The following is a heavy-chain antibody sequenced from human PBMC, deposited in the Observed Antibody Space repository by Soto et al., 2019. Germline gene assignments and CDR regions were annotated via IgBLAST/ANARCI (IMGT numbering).Heavy chain of an antibody. CDR1: GFTFSSYA. Sequence: PGGLLRLSCAASGFTFSSYAMSWVRQAPGKGLEWVSAISGSGGSTYYADSVKGRFTISRDNSKNTLYLQMNSLRAEGTAVYYCAKVIAAAGIARYYYYGMDVWGQGTTVTVS. CDR3: AKVIAAAGIARYYYYGMDV. J-gene: IGHJ6*02. D-gene: IGHD6-13*01. V-gene: IGHV3-23*01. CDR2: ISGSGGST.